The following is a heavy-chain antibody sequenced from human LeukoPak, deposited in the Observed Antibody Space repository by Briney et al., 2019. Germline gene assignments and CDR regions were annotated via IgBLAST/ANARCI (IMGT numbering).Heavy chain of an antibody. Sequence: SETLSLTCTVSGGSISSYYWSWIRQPAGKGLEWIGRIYTSGSTNYNPSLKSRATMSVDTSKNQFSLKLSSVTAADTAVYYCARGGPTVTAYSSWDSWGQGTLVTVSS. CDR3: ARGGPTVTAYSSWDS. D-gene: IGHD4-17*01. CDR1: GGSISSYY. CDR2: IYTSGST. V-gene: IGHV4-4*07. J-gene: IGHJ4*02.